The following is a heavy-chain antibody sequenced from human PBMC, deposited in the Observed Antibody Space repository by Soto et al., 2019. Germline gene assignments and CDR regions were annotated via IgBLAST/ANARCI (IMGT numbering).Heavy chain of an antibody. Sequence: PGGSLRLSCAASGFTFSNYAMSWVRQAPGKGLEWVSGLSDGGGSTFYADSVKGRFTISRDNAKNTLYLQMSSLRAEDTAVYYCEPEGTTTPSNWFDTWGQGTLVTVSS. CDR3: EPEGTTTPSNWFDT. CDR2: LSDGGGST. J-gene: IGHJ5*02. CDR1: GFTFSNYA. D-gene: IGHD4-17*01. V-gene: IGHV3-23*01.